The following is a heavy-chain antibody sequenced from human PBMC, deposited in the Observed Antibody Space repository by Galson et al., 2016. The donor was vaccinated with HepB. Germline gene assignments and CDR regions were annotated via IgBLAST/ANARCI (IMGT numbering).Heavy chain of an antibody. V-gene: IGHV3-30*04. Sequence: SLRLSCAASGFTFRSFGIHWVRQAPGKGLEWVALISFDGSNTYYADSVKGRFTISRDYMEDSLSLQMNSLRAEDTAIYYCVRGGRANWFDPWGQGTLVTVSS. D-gene: IGHD3-16*01. CDR1: GFTFRSFG. CDR3: VRGGRANWFDP. CDR2: ISFDGSNT. J-gene: IGHJ5*02.